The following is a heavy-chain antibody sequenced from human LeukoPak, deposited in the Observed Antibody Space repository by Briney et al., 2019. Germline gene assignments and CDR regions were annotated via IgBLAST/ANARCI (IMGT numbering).Heavy chain of an antibody. CDR3: AKGSPNYYDSSGYCLDY. CDR2: IRYDGSNK. J-gene: IGHJ4*02. V-gene: IGHV3-30*02. Sequence: PGGSLRLSCAASGFTFSSYGMHWVRQAPGKGLEWVAFIRYDGSNKYYADSVKGRFTIARDNSTNTLYLQMNSLRAEDTAVYYCAKGSPNYYDSSGYCLDYWGQGTLVTVSS. D-gene: IGHD3-22*01. CDR1: GFTFSSYG.